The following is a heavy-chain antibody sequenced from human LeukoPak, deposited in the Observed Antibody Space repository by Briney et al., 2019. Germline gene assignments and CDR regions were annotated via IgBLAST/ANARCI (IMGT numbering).Heavy chain of an antibody. Sequence: GGSPRLSCAASGFTFSSYWMTWARQAPGKGLEWVANIKQDESEKYYGDSVRGRFTISRDNAQNSLYLQMNSLRAEDTAVYYCARDNGYFSVDYWGQGTLVAVSS. V-gene: IGHV3-7*01. CDR3: ARDNGYFSVDY. D-gene: IGHD3-22*01. CDR1: GFTFSSYW. J-gene: IGHJ4*02. CDR2: IKQDESEK.